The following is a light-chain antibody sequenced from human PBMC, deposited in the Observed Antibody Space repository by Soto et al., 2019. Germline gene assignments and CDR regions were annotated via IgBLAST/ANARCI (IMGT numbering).Light chain of an antibody. CDR1: SSNIGTGYD. V-gene: IGLV1-40*01. J-gene: IGLJ1*01. CDR3: QSSDGRLTTFV. CDR2: GNN. Sequence: SVLTQPPSVSGAPGQRVTISCTGSSSNIGTGYDVHWYQQLPGGAPRLLIYGNNNRPSGVPDRFSGSKSGTSASLAITGLQAEDEAVYFCQSSDGRLTTFVFGSGTKVTV.